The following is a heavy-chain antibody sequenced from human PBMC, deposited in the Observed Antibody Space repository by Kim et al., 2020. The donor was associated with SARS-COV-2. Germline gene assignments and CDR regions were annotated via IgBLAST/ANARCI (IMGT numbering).Heavy chain of an antibody. CDR2: ISSSGGLK. CDR1: GFNFSTSI. J-gene: IGHJ4*02. Sequence: GGSLRLSCVASGFNFSTSIMNWVRQPPGKGLEWVSTISSSGGLKNYADSVRGRFTIYRDNSRNTLYLQMNSLRVENSAMYYCGEYSGGPGTLVTVSS. CDR3: GEYS. V-gene: IGHV3-23*01. D-gene: IGHD6-6*01.